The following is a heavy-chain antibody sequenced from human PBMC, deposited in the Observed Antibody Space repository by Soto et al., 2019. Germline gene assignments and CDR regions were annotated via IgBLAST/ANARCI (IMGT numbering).Heavy chain of an antibody. CDR2: ISGSGGST. CDR1: GFTFSSYA. Sequence: EVQLLESGGGLVQPGGSLRLSCAASGFTFSSYAMSWVRQAPGKGLERVSVISGSGGSTYYADSVQGRFTISRDTSKNTLKLQMNSLRAEDTAVYYCASRGSGSYYDYWGQGTLVTVSS. J-gene: IGHJ4*02. V-gene: IGHV3-23*01. D-gene: IGHD1-26*01. CDR3: ASRGSGSYYDY.